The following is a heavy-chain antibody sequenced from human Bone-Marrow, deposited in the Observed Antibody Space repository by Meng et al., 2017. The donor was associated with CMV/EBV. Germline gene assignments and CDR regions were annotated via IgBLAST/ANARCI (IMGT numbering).Heavy chain of an antibody. D-gene: IGHD3-3*01. CDR3: ARGDVYYNFWSGYYHQ. CDR1: GGSFSGYY. Sequence: SETLSLTCFVYGGSFSGYYWSWIRQPPGKGLGWIGEVAHTGSTNYDSSLKSRVTMSVDTSKNQFSLKLTSVTAADTAVYYCARGDVYYNFWSGYYHQWGQGTLVTVSS. J-gene: IGHJ4*02. CDR2: VAHTGST. V-gene: IGHV4-34*01.